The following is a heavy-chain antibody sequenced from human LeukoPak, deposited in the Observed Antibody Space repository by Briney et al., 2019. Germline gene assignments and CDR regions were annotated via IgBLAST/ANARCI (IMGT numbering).Heavy chain of an antibody. CDR2: ISYDGSNK. D-gene: IGHD3-22*01. J-gene: IGHJ4*02. Sequence: PGGSLRLSCAASGFTFSSYSMNWVRQAPGKGLEWVAVISYDGSNKYYADSVKGRFTISRDNSKNTLYLQMNSLRAEDTAVYYCARDSIVVVISAFGYWGQGTLVTVSS. CDR3: ARDSIVVVISAFGY. V-gene: IGHV3-30*03. CDR1: GFTFSSYS.